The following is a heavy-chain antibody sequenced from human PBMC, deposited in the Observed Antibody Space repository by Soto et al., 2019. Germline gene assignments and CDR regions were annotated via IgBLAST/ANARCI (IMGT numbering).Heavy chain of an antibody. Sequence: SETLSLTCTVSGGSISSYYWSWIRQPPGKGLEWIGYIYYSGSTNYNPSLKSRVTISVDTSKNQFSLKLSSVTAADTAVYYCARVICIGSSGSGGSCYPDFDYWGQGTLVTVSS. D-gene: IGHD2-15*01. CDR3: ARVICIGSSGSGGSCYPDFDY. CDR1: GGSISSYY. CDR2: IYYSGST. J-gene: IGHJ4*02. V-gene: IGHV4-59*01.